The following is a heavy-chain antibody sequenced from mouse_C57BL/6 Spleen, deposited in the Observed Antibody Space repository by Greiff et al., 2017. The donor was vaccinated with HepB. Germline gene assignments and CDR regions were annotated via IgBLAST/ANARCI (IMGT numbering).Heavy chain of an antibody. CDR1: GYSITSGYY. CDR3: ARGDYDYDGGSWFAY. D-gene: IGHD2-4*01. J-gene: IGHJ3*01. V-gene: IGHV3-6*01. Sequence: EVQLQESGPGLVKPSQSLSLTCSVTGYSITSGYYWNWIRQFPGNKLEWMGYISYDGSNNYNPSLKNRISITLDTSKNQFFLKLNSVTTEDTATYYCARGDYDYDGGSWFAYWGKGTLVTVSA. CDR2: ISYDGSN.